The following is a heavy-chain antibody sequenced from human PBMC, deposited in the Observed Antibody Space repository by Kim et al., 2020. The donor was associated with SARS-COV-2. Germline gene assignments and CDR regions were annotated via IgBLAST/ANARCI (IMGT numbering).Heavy chain of an antibody. CDR3: ARSGDSSGYYYGGGDYYYGMDV. Sequence: GGSLRLSCAASGFTVSSNYMSWVRQAPGKGLEWVSVIYSGGSTYYADSVKGRFTISRDNSKNTLYLQMNSLRAEDTAVYYCARSGDSSGYYYGGGDYYYGMDVWGQGTTVTVSS. J-gene: IGHJ6*02. CDR2: IYSGGST. D-gene: IGHD3-22*01. CDR1: GFTVSSNY. V-gene: IGHV3-66*01.